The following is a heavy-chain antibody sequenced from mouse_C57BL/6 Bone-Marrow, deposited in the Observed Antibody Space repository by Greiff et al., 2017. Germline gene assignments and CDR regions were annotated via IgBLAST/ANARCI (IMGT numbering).Heavy chain of an antibody. Sequence: QVQLQQSGAELARPGASVKLSCKASGYTFTSYGISWVKQRTGQGLEWIGEIYPRSGNTYYNEKFKGEDTLTADKSSSTAYMEFRSLTSEDSAVYFCARRGCMDCWGQGTSVTVSS. J-gene: IGHJ4*01. CDR1: GYTFTSYG. CDR2: IYPRSGNT. CDR3: ARRGCMDC. V-gene: IGHV1-81*01.